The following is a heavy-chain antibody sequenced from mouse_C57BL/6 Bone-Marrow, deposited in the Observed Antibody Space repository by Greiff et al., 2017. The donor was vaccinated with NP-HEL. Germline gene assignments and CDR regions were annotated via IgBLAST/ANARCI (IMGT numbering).Heavy chain of an antibody. CDR2: INPNNGGT. J-gene: IGHJ2*01. Sequence: EVQLQQSGPELVKPGASVKISCKASGYTFTDYYMNWVKQSHGKSLEWIGDINPNNGGTSYNQKFKGKATLTVDKSSSTAYMELRSLTSDDSAVYYCARKLSLFDYWGQGTTLTVSS. CDR3: ARKLSLFDY. CDR1: GYTFTDYY. V-gene: IGHV1-26*01. D-gene: IGHD6-1*01.